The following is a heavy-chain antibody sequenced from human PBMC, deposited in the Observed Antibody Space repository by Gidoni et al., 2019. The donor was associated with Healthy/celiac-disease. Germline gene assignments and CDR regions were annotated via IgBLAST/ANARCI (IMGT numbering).Heavy chain of an antibody. CDR2: ISYDGSNK. CDR1: GFTFSSYA. J-gene: IGHJ4*02. D-gene: IGHD6-6*01. V-gene: IGHV3-30-3*01. Sequence: QVQLVESGGGVVQPGRSLRLSCAASGFTFSSYAMHWVRQAPGKGLEWVAVISYDGSNKYYADSVKGRFTISRDNSKNTLYLQMNSLRAEDTAVYYCAREEYSGVPDYWGQGTLVTVSS. CDR3: AREEYSGVPDY.